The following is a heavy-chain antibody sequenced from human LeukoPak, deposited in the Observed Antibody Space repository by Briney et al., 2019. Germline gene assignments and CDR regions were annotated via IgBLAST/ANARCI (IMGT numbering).Heavy chain of an antibody. J-gene: IGHJ5*02. CDR3: AKDVWWSVS. Sequence: GGSLRLSCAASGFTFTNYPMSWVRQAPGKGLEWVSVISANGDSTHYADSVKGRFTISRDNSKNTVFLQMNSLRVEDTAMYFCAKDVWWSVSWGQGTPVTVSS. D-gene: IGHD2-8*02. V-gene: IGHV3-23*01. CDR1: GFTFTNYP. CDR2: ISANGDST.